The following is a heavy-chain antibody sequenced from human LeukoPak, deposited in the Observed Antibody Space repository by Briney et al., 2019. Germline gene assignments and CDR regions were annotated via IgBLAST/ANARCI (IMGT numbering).Heavy chain of an antibody. CDR3: TRLWSTDCSGGSCPHQPNY. Sequence: PSETLSFTCTVSGGSISSSAYHWGWIRQPPGKGLEWIGSIHYSGSTYYNPSLKSRVTMSVRTSNNQFSLKLSSVTAADTAVYYCTRLWSTDCSGGSCPHQPNYWGQGTLVTVSS. J-gene: IGHJ4*02. V-gene: IGHV4-39*01. CDR2: IHYSGST. D-gene: IGHD2-15*01. CDR1: GGSISSSAYH.